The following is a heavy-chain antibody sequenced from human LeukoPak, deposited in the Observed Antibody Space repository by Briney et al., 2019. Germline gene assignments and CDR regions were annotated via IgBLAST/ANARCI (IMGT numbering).Heavy chain of an antibody. Sequence: GASVKVSCKASGYTFTSYYMHWVRQAPGQGLEWMGIINPSGGSTSYAQKFQGRVTMTRDTSTSTVYMELNSLRSEDTAVYYCARVEGYGSGSYTFDYWGQGTLVTVSS. CDR3: ARVEGYGSGSYTFDY. CDR2: INPSGGST. CDR1: GYTFTSYY. V-gene: IGHV1-46*01. D-gene: IGHD3-10*01. J-gene: IGHJ4*02.